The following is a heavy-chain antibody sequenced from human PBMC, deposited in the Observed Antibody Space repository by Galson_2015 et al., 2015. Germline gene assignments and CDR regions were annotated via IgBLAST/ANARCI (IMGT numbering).Heavy chain of an antibody. V-gene: IGHV3-33*01. D-gene: IGHD1-14*01. CDR3: ARESKTTAHFDY. Sequence: SLRLSCAASGFTFSSYGMHWVRQAPGKGLEWVAVIWYDGSNKYYADSVKGRFTISRDNSKNTLYLQMNSLRAEDTAVYYCARESKTTAHFDYWGQGTLVTVSS. CDR2: IWYDGSNK. CDR1: GFTFSSYG. J-gene: IGHJ4*02.